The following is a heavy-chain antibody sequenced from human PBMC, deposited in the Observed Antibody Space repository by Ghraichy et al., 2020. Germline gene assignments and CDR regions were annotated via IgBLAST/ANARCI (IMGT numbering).Heavy chain of an antibody. CDR2: INHSGST. J-gene: IGHJ5*02. V-gene: IGHV4-34*01. D-gene: IGHD6-13*01. Sequence: SETLSLTCAVYGGSFSGYYWSWIRQPPGKGLEWIGEINHSGSTNYNPSLKSRVTISVDTSKNQFSLKLSSVTAADTAVYYCARDRIAAAKNLNWFDPWGQGTLVTVSS. CDR1: GGSFSGYY. CDR3: ARDRIAAAKNLNWFDP.